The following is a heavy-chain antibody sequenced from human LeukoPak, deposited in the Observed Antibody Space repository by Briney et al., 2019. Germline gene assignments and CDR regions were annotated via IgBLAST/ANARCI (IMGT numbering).Heavy chain of an antibody. CDR3: ARAGRYYDILTGYFVDNWFDP. J-gene: IGHJ5*02. CDR2: IYTSGST. Sequence: SQTLSLTCTVSGGSISSGSYYWCWIRQPAGKGLEWIGRIYTSGSTNYNPSLKSRVPISVDTSKNQFSLKLSSVTAADTAVYYCARAGRYYDILTGYFVDNWFDPWGQGTLVTVSS. CDR1: GGSISSGSYY. D-gene: IGHD3-9*01. V-gene: IGHV4-61*02.